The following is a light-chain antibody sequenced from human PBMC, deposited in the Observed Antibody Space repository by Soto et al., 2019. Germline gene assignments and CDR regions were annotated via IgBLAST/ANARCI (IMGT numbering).Light chain of an antibody. J-gene: IGKJ4*01. V-gene: IGKV1-13*02. CDR2: DDS. CDR3: QQFNSYPLT. Sequence: AVQLTQSPSSLSASVGDRVTITCRASQAISSALAWYQQKPGKPPELLIYDDSSLGSGVPSRFSGSGSVTDFTPTISSLKPEDFATYYCQQFNSYPLTFGGGTKVEI. CDR1: QAISSA.